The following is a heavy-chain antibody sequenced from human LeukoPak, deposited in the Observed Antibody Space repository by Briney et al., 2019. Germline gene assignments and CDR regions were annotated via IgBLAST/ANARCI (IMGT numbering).Heavy chain of an antibody. CDR1: GFTFGDYA. V-gene: IGHV3-49*03. CDR2: IRSKAYGGTT. D-gene: IGHD6-13*01. J-gene: IGHJ4*02. Sequence: PGGSLRLSCTASGFTFGDYAMSWFRQAPGKGLEWVGFIRSKAYGGTTEYAASVKGRFTISRDDSKSIAYLQMNSLKTEDTAVYYCTRDRSSSWYVGRYYFDYWGQGTLVTVSS. CDR3: TRDRSSSWYVGRYYFDY.